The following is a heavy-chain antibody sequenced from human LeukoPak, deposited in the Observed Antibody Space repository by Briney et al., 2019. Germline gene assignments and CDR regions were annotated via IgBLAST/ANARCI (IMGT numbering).Heavy chain of an antibody. CDR3: ARGGYSYGPQTYYFDY. CDR1: GGSISSGGYY. Sequence: SETLSLTCTVSGGSISSGGYYWSWIRQHPGKGLEWIGRIYTSGSTNYNPSLKSRVTMSVDTSKNQFSLKLSSVTAADTAVYYCARGGYSYGPQTYYFDYWGQGTLVTVSS. J-gene: IGHJ4*02. D-gene: IGHD5-18*01. CDR2: IYTSGST. V-gene: IGHV4-61*02.